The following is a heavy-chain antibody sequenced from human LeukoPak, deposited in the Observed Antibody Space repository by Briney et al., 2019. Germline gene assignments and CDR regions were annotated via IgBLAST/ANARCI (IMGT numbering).Heavy chain of an antibody. Sequence: SVKVSCKASGGTFSSYVFTWVRQAPGQGLEWMGQIVPIFGSANYAQKFQGRVTITADKSTNTVYMEVSRLTSEDTAVYYCARVGDYGANSAMVMTPWGQGTLVTVSS. CDR1: GGTFSSYV. CDR2: IVPIFGSA. CDR3: ARVGDYGANSAMVMTP. V-gene: IGHV1-69*06. D-gene: IGHD4-23*01. J-gene: IGHJ4*02.